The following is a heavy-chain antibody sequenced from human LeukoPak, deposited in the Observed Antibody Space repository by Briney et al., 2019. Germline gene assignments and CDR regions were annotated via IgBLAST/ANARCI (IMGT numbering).Heavy chain of an antibody. V-gene: IGHV4-4*02. D-gene: IGHD6-13*01. CDR1: GGSISSSNW. CDR3: ARRYGIAARPFDY. Sequence: SGTLSLTCAVSGGSISSSNWWSWVRQPPGKGLEWIGEIYHSGSTNYNPSLKSRVTISVDTSKNQFSLKLSSVTAADTAVYYCARRYGIAARPFDYWGQGTLVTVSS. CDR2: IYHSGST. J-gene: IGHJ4*02.